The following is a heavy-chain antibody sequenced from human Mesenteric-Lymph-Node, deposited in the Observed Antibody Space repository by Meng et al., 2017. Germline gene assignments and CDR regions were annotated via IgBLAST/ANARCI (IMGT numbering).Heavy chain of an antibody. Sequence: QVQLVQSGAEGKKPGASVKGSCKATGYTFSNYGISWVRQAPGQGLEWMGWISGYSGNTKYAQKLQGRVTMTTDTSTNTAYMELRSLRSDDTAVYYCTRADIAAAGTGGYWGQGTLVTVSS. CDR3: TRADIAAAGTGGY. D-gene: IGHD6-13*01. V-gene: IGHV1-18*01. CDR1: GYTFSNYG. J-gene: IGHJ4*02. CDR2: ISGYSGNT.